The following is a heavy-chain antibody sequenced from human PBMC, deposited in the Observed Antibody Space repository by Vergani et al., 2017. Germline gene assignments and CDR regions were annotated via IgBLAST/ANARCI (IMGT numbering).Heavy chain of an antibody. Sequence: QVQLQQWGAGLLKPSETLSLTCAVYGGSFSGYYWSWIRQPPGKGLEWIGEINHSGSTNYNPSLKSRVTISVDTSKNQFSLKLSSVTAADTAVYYCARVLSRQYRGYCSSTSCYKGLYYYYYMDVWGKGTTVTVSS. V-gene: IGHV4-34*01. CDR1: GGSFSGYY. CDR2: INHSGST. D-gene: IGHD2-2*02. J-gene: IGHJ6*03. CDR3: ARVLSRQYRGYCSSTSCYKGLYYYYYMDV.